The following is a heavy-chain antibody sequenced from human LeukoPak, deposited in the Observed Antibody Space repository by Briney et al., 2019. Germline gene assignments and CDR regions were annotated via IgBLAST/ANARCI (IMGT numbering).Heavy chain of an antibody. V-gene: IGHV3-23*01. CDR2: FTSTVEST. CDR3: AKDLPNYFGTNGHYYRRDGDF. D-gene: IGHD3-22*01. CDR1: AFTFSIYA. J-gene: IGHJ4*02. Sequence: RGSLRLSCAASAFTFSIYAMSWVRQAPGGGLEWGASFTSTVESTWYAGSVKGRFTICRDNFKYTVYLQMNSLRAEDTAIYYSAKDLPNYFGTNGHYYRRDGDFWGQGTLVTVSS.